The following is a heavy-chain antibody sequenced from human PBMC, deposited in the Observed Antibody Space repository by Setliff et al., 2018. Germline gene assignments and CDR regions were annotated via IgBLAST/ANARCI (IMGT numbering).Heavy chain of an antibody. Sequence: ASVKVSCKASGYTFTSYGVSRVRQAPGQGLEWMGWISAYNGNINYAQKFQGRVTMTTDTSTGTAYMEVRSLRYEDTAVFYCASADVVVAPWGQGTLVTVSS. CDR2: ISAYNGNI. V-gene: IGHV1-18*01. J-gene: IGHJ4*02. CDR1: GYTFTSYG. CDR3: ASADVVVAP. D-gene: IGHD2-21*01.